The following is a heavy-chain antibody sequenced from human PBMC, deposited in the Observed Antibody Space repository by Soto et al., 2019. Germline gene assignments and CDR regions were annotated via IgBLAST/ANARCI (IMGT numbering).Heavy chain of an antibody. CDR3: ARAPQFYDFWSGYYRSGDLKLYFDS. Sequence: EVQVVESGGGLVQPGGSLRLSCKASGFTFSTYWMTWVRQAPGKGLEWVANINQDGSEKYYADSVKGRFTISRDNTKNSLYLQMNSLRVEDTAVYYCARAPQFYDFWSGYYRSGDLKLYFDSWGQGTLVTVSS. CDR2: INQDGSEK. J-gene: IGHJ4*02. CDR1: GFTFSTYW. D-gene: IGHD3-3*01. V-gene: IGHV3-7*03.